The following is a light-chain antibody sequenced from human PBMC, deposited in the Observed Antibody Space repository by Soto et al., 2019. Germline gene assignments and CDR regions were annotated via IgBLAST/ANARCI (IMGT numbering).Light chain of an antibody. Sequence: EIVLTPSPAPLSLSHGERATLSCRASQSVTSSYLAWYQQKPGQAPRFLIYGASSRATGIPDRFSGSGSGTDFTLTISRLEPEDFAVYYCQQYGSSPLTFGGGTKVDIK. V-gene: IGKV3-20*01. CDR2: GAS. CDR1: QSVTSSY. CDR3: QQYGSSPLT. J-gene: IGKJ4*01.